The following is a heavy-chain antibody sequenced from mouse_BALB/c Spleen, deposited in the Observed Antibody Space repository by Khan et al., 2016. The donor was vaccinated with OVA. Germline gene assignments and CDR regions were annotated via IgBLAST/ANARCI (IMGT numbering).Heavy chain of an antibody. V-gene: IGHV5-6*01. J-gene: IGHJ3*01. CDR1: GFTFSSYR. D-gene: IGHD4-1*01. CDR3: ASHLTGSFAY. CDR2: ISSDGDYT. Sequence: EVELVESGGDLVKPGGSLKLSCAASGFTFSSYRMSWVRQTPDKRLEWVATISSDGDYTYFPDSVKGRFTISRDNAKNTLNLQMSSLKSEDTALYYCASHLTGSFAYWGQGTLVTVSA.